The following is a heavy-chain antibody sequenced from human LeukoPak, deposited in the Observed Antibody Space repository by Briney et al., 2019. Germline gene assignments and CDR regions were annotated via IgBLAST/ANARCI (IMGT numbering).Heavy chain of an antibody. CDR1: GGSISSSSYY. CDR3: ARVTYYYDSSGYLRPYLFDY. Sequence: SETLSLTCTVSGGSISSSSYYWGWIRQPPGKGLEWIGSIYYSGSTYYNPSLKSRVTISVDTSKNQFSLKLSSVTAADTAVYYYARVTYYYDSSGYLRPYLFDYWGQGTLVTVSS. J-gene: IGHJ4*02. CDR2: IYYSGST. D-gene: IGHD3-22*01. V-gene: IGHV4-39*07.